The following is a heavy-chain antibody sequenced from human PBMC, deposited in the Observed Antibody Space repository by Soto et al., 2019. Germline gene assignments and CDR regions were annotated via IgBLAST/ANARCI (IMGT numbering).Heavy chain of an antibody. Sequence: SETLSLTCTVSGGSISSYYWSWIRQPPGKGLEWIGYIYYSGSTNYNPSLKSRVTISVDTSKNQFSLKLSSVTAADTAVYYCARDLQQQLGHDAFDIWGQGTMVTVS. J-gene: IGHJ3*02. D-gene: IGHD6-13*01. CDR2: IYYSGST. V-gene: IGHV4-59*01. CDR3: ARDLQQQLGHDAFDI. CDR1: GGSISSYY.